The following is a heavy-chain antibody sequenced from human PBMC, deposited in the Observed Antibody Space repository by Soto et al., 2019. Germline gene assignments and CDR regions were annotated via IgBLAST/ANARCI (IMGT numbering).Heavy chain of an antibody. CDR3: ARDLKGSSSWFYFDY. CDR2: IYYSGST. D-gene: IGHD6-13*01. V-gene: IGHV4-31*03. CDR1: GGSISSGGYY. Sequence: SETLSLTCTVSGGSISSGGYYWSWIRQHPGKGLEWIGYIYYSGSTYYNPSLKSRVTISVDTSKNQFSLKLSSVTAADTAVYYCARDLKGSSSWFYFDYWGQGTLVTVAS. J-gene: IGHJ4*02.